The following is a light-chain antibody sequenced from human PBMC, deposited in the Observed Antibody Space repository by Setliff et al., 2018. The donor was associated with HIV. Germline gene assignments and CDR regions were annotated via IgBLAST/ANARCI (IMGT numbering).Light chain of an antibody. J-gene: IGLJ1*01. CDR1: STDFSTFTF. CDR2: EVS. CDR3: SSYSRTSLFV. Sequence: QSVLTQPASVSGSPGQSLTISCTGTSTDFSTFTFVSWYQQYPGEAPKLIIYEVSQRPSGVSGRFSASRSGNTASLTISGLQAEDEADYYCSSYSRTSLFVFGTGTKVTVL. V-gene: IGLV2-14*03.